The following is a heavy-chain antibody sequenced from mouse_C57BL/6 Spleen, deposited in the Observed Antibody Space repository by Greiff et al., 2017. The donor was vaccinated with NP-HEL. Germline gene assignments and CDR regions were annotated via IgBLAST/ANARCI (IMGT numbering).Heavy chain of an antibody. CDR3: ARGGGLSWFAY. D-gene: IGHD2-2*01. J-gene: IGHJ3*01. CDR2: ISDGGSYT. Sequence: EVKLVESGGGLVKPGGSLKLSCAASGFTFSSYAMSWVRQTPEKRLEWVATISDGGSYTYYPDTVKGRFTISRDNAKNNLYLQMSHLKSEDTAMYYCARGGGLSWFAYWGQGTLVTVSA. CDR1: GFTFSSYA. V-gene: IGHV5-4*03.